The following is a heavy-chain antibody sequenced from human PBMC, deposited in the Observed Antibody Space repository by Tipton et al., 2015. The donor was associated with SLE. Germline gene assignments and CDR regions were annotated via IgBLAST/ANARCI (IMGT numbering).Heavy chain of an antibody. V-gene: IGHV4-34*01. CDR1: GGSFSGYY. CDR2: INHSGYT. D-gene: IGHD5/OR15-5a*01. J-gene: IGHJ4*01. CDR3: ARSTPDEFDF. Sequence: TLSLTCAVYGGSFSGYYWNWIRQPPGKGLEWIGEINHSGYTNYNPSLKSRVTISVDTSKNQFSLKLTSVTAADTAVYYCARSTPDEFDFWGHGTLVTVSS.